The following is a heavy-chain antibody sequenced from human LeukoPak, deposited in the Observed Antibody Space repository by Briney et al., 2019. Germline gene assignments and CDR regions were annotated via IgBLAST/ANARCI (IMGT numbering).Heavy chain of an antibody. V-gene: IGHV3-21*01. J-gene: IGHJ4*02. CDR1: GFTFSSYS. CDR3: ARSEVGATGN. CDR2: ISSSSSYI. D-gene: IGHD1-26*01. Sequence: GGSLRLSCAASGFTFSSYSMNLVRQAPGKGLEWVSSISSSSSYIYYADSVKGRFTISRDNAKNSLYLQMNSLRAEDTAVYYCARSEVGATGNWGQGTLVTVSS.